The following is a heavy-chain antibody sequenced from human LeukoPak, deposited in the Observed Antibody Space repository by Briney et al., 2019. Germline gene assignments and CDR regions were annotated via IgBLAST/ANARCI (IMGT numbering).Heavy chain of an antibody. D-gene: IGHD3-10*01. J-gene: IGHJ4*02. CDR2: INHSGST. CDR1: GGSFSGYY. V-gene: IGHV4-34*01. CDR3: ARGPIVYYGSGSYFDY. Sequence: PSETLSLTCAVSGGSFSGYYWSWIRQPPGKGLEWIGEINHSGSTNYNPSLKSRVTISVDTSKNQFSLKLSSVTAADTAVYYCARGPIVYYGSGSYFDYWGQGTLVTVSS.